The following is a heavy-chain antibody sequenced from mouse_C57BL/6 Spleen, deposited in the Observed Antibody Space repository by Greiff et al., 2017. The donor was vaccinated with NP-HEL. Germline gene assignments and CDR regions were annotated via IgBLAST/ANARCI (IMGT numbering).Heavy chain of an antibody. CDR1: GYTFTSYW. D-gene: IGHD2-4*01. CDR3: ARSGGYDYDRFAY. CDR2: IHPNSGST. V-gene: IGHV1-64*01. J-gene: IGHJ3*01. Sequence: QVHVKQPGAELVKPGASVKLSCKASGYTFTSYWMHWVKQRPGQGLEWIGMIHPNSGSTNYNEKFKSKATLTVDKSSSTAYMQRSSLTSEDSAVYYCARSGGYDYDRFAYWGQGTLVTVSA.